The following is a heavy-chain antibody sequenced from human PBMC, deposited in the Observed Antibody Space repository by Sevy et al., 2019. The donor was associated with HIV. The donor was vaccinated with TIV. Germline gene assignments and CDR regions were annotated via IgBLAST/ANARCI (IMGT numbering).Heavy chain of an antibody. V-gene: IGHV3-33*01. CDR2: IWFDGSNT. CDR3: ARVLEFYDYGDYGPAFMPDY. J-gene: IGHJ4*02. Sequence: GGFLRLSCAASGFTFSTYGMHWVRQAPGKGLEWVAVIWFDGSNTYYADSVKGRFTISRDIAKNTLHLQMNSLRAEDTAVYYCARVLEFYDYGDYGPAFMPDYWGQGTLVTVSS. CDR1: GFTFSTYG. D-gene: IGHD4-17*01.